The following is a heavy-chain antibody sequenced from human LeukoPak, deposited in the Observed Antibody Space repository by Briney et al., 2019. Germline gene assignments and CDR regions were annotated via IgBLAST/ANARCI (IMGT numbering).Heavy chain of an antibody. CDR1: EFTFSRYA. Sequence: PAGTLRLSCAASEFTFSRYAMHWVRQAPGKGLEWLAVISYHGVDKFYRASVKGRFTISRDNVENTLFLQLDNRSAEDSGVYFCARAVPTIHHMDVWGKGTMVTVSS. CDR3: ARAVPTIHHMDV. J-gene: IGHJ6*03. V-gene: IGHV3-30*04. D-gene: IGHD1-26*01. CDR2: ISYHGVDK.